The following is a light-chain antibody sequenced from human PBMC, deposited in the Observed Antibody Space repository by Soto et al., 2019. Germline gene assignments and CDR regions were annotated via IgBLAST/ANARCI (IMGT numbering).Light chain of an antibody. V-gene: IGLV2-14*01. CDR1: STDVGGYNY. CDR2: EVS. CDR3: SSYTGSNALYV. J-gene: IGLJ1*01. Sequence: QPVLTQPASVSGSPGQSITISCTGTSTDVGGYNYVSWYQQHPGKAPKLIISEVSNRPSGVSNRFSGSKSDNTASLTISGLQAEDEADYYCSSYTGSNALYVFGNRTKVTVL.